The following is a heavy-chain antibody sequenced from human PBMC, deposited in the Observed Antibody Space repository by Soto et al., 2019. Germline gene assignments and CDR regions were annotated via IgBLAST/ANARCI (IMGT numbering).Heavy chain of an antibody. J-gene: IGHJ4*02. CDR3: AKDRTPGEY. CDR1: GFTFSTTS. Sequence: GGSLRLSCVASGFTFSTTSMSWVRQAPGKGLEWVSSISGRATNTYYADSVKGRFTISRDDSKNTLYLQMNSLRAEDTAVYHCAKDRTPGEYWGQGTLVTVSS. V-gene: IGHV3-23*01. D-gene: IGHD3-16*01. CDR2: ISGRATNT.